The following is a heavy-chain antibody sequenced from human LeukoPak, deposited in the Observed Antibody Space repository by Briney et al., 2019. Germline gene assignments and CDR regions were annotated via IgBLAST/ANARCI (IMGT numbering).Heavy chain of an antibody. CDR1: GGSISYYY. V-gene: IGHV4-59*08. CDR3: ARQAYCGGDCFVGAFEI. D-gene: IGHD2-21*02. Sequence: SETLSLTCTVSGGSISYYYWSWIRQPPGKGLEWIGYVYYSGSTSYNPSLKSRVTISLDTSKHQFSLKLNSVTAADTAVYYRARQAYCGGDCFVGAFEIWGQGTMVTVSS. J-gene: IGHJ3*02. CDR2: VYYSGST.